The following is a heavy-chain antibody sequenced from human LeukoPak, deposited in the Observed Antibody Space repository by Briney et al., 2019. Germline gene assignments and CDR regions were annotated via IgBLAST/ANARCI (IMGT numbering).Heavy chain of an antibody. CDR2: FDSEDGET. J-gene: IGHJ4*02. D-gene: IGHD3-9*01. Sequence: ASVKVSCKVSGYTLTELSMHWVRQAPGKGLEWMGGFDSEDGETIYAQKFQGRVTMTEDTSTDTAYMELSRLRSDDTAVYYCARSSRYDIWTGYPYWGQGTLVTVSP. V-gene: IGHV1-24*01. CDR3: ARSSRYDIWTGYPY. CDR1: GYTLTELS.